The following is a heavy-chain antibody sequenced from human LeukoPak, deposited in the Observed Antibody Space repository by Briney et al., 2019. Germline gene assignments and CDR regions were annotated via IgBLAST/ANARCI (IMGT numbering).Heavy chain of an antibody. CDR2: MNPNSGNT. V-gene: IGHV1-8*01. J-gene: IGHJ4*02. CDR3: SRGLFWRGYYYYYFDY. D-gene: IGHD3-3*01. CDR1: GYTFTSYV. Sequence: ASVKVSCKASGYTFTSYVINWVRQATGQGLEWMGWMNPNSGNTGYAQKFPGRVTMTRNTSISTAYMELSSLRTEDTAVYYCSRGLFWRGYYYYYFDYWGQGTLATVSS.